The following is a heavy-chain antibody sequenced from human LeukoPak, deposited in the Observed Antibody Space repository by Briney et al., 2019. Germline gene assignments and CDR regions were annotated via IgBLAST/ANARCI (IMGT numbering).Heavy chain of an antibody. CDR1: GFTFSRSP. CDR3: VKGAAFYDH. D-gene: IGHD6-13*01. J-gene: IGHJ4*02. Sequence: GGSLRLSCSASGFTFSRSPMHWVRQAPGKGLEYVSAISSDGVSTYYGASVKGRFTISRDNSKNTLYLQMSSLRVEDTALYYCVKGAAFYDHWGPGTLVTVSS. V-gene: IGHV3-64D*06. CDR2: ISSDGVST.